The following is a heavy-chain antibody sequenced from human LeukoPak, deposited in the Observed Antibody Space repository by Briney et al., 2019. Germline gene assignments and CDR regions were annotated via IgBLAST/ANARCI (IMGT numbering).Heavy chain of an antibody. J-gene: IGHJ5*02. CDR1: GFTFSNFW. Sequence: AGGSLRLPCAASGFTFSNFWMGWVRQAPGKGLEWVANIKHDKSEIRYVDSVGGRFTISRDNARRSLYLQMNNLRVEDTATYYCARDRGVARNGTVGWFDPWGQGTLVTVSS. V-gene: IGHV3-7*01. CDR3: ARDRGVARNGTVGWFDP. CDR2: IKHDKSEI. D-gene: IGHD6-13*01.